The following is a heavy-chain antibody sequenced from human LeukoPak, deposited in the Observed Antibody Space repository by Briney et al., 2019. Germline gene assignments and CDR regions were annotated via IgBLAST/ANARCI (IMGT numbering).Heavy chain of an antibody. Sequence: GGSLRLSCAVSGFTFSRYWMNWVRQAPGKGLEWVANIKEDGSEKNYVDSVKGRFTISRDNAKNSLYLQMNSLRAEDTALYYCARVRYMDVWGKGTTATVSS. V-gene: IGHV3-7*01. CDR3: ARVRYMDV. CDR2: IKEDGSEK. CDR1: GFTFSRYW. J-gene: IGHJ6*03.